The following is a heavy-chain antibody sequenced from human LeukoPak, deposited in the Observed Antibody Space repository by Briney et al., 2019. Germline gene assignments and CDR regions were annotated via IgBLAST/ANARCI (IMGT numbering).Heavy chain of an antibody. CDR1: GYTFTSYD. V-gene: IGHV1-8*01. D-gene: IGHD4-17*01. CDR2: MNPNSGNT. Sequence: ASVKVSCKASGYTFTSYDINWVRQATGQGLEWMGWMNPNSGNTGYAQKFQGRVTMTRNTSISTAYMELSGLRAEDTAVYYCAKDPESGDYGDYYWFDPWGQGTLVTVSS. J-gene: IGHJ5*02. CDR3: AKDPESGDYGDYYWFDP.